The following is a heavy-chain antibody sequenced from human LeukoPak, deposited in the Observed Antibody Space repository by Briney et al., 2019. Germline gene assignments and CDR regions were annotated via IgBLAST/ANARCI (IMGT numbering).Heavy chain of an antibody. D-gene: IGHD2-15*01. CDR1: GYTLTELS. Sequence: GASVKVSCKVSGYTLTELSMHWVRQAPGKGLEWMGGFDPEDGETIYAQKFQGRVTMTRDTSTSTVYMELSSLRSEDTAVYYCAREVVDCSGGSCYSVGYYYYGMDVWGQGTTVTVSS. CDR2: FDPEDGET. CDR3: AREVVDCSGGSCYSVGYYYYGMDV. V-gene: IGHV1-24*01. J-gene: IGHJ6*02.